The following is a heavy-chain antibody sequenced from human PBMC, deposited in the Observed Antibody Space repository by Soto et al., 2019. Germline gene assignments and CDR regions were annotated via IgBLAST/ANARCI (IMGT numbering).Heavy chain of an antibody. Sequence: SVKVSCKASGFTFTSSAVQWVRQARGQRLEWIGWIVVGSGNTNYAQKFQERVTITRDMSTSTAYMELSSLRSEDTAVYYCAADTKIAVAGTVWGQGTLVTVSS. V-gene: IGHV1-58*01. CDR1: GFTFTSSA. CDR3: AADTKIAVAGTV. J-gene: IGHJ4*02. CDR2: IVVGSGNT. D-gene: IGHD6-19*01.